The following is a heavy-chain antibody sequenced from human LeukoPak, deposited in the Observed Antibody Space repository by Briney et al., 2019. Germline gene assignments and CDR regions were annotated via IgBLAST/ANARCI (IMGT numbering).Heavy chain of an antibody. Sequence: SETLSLTGTGSGGPISIYYWSWIRQPPGNGLDWIGYIYYSGSTNYNPSLKSRVTISVDTSKNQFSLKLSSVTAADTAVYYCARVGCQTTCDAFDIWGQGTMVTVSS. V-gene: IGHV4-59*01. CDR1: GGPISIYY. D-gene: IGHD1-14*01. CDR3: ARVGCQTTCDAFDI. J-gene: IGHJ3*02. CDR2: IYYSGST.